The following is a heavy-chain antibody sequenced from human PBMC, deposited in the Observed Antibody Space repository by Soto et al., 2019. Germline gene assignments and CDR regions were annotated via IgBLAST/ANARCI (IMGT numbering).Heavy chain of an antibody. CDR2: IIPIFGTA. V-gene: IGHV1-69*13. J-gene: IGHJ6*02. Sequence: SVKVSCKASGGTFSSYAISWVRQAPGQGLEWMGGIIPIFGTANYAQKSQGRVTSTADESTSTAYMELSSLRSEDTAVYYCARDSFSGTGGSVYPYYYGMDVWGQGTTVTVSS. CDR3: ARDSFSGTGGSVYPYYYGMDV. CDR1: GGTFSSYA. D-gene: IGHD3-22*01.